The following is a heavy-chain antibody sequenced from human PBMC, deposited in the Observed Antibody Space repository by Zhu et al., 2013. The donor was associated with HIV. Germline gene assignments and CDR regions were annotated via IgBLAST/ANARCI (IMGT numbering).Heavy chain of an antibody. V-gene: IGHV1-69*01. D-gene: IGHD3-9*01. CDR3: ARDGGYDILTGYYNNWFDP. J-gene: IGHJ5*02. CDR2: IIPIFGTA. CDR1: GGTFSSYA. Sequence: QVQLVQSGAEVKKPGSSVKVSCKASGGTFSSYAISWVRQAPGQGLEWMGGIIPIFGTANYAQKFQGRVTITADESTSTAYMELSSLRSEDTAVYYCARDGGYDILTGYYNNWFDPGAREPWSPSPQ.